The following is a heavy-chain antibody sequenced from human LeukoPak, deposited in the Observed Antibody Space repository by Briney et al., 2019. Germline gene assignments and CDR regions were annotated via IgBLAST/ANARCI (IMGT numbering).Heavy chain of an antibody. D-gene: IGHD2-2*02. CDR1: GYTFTGYY. Sequence: ASVKVSCKASGYTFTGYYMHWVRQAPGQGLEWMGWINPNSGGTNYAQKFQGRVTTTRDTSISTAYMELSRLRSDDTAVYYCAREGGYCSSTSCYTDDNWFDPWGQGTLVTVSS. J-gene: IGHJ5*02. CDR3: AREGGYCSSTSCYTDDNWFDP. CDR2: INPNSGGT. V-gene: IGHV1-2*02.